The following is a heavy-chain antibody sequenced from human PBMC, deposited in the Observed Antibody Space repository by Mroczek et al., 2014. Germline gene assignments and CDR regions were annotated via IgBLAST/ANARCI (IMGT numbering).Heavy chain of an antibody. CDR1: GFTFSSYS. V-gene: IGHV3-48*01. CDR2: ISSSSSTI. D-gene: IGHD5-12*01. J-gene: IGHJ4*02. CDR3: AREGPQLSGYD. Sequence: SGGSLRLSCAASGFTFSSYSMNWVRQAPGKGLEWVSYISSSSSTIYYADSVKGRFTISRDNAKNSLYLQMNSLRAEDTAVYYCAREGPQLSGYDWGQGTLVTVSS.